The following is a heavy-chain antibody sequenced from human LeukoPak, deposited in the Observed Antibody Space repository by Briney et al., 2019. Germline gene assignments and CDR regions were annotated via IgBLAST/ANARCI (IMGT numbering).Heavy chain of an antibody. Sequence: SETLSLTCTVSGGSISSGDYYWSWIRQPPGKGLEWIGYIYYSGSTYYNPSLKSRVTISVDTSKNQFSLKLSSVTAADTAVYYCARIVRVTRWFDPWGQGTLVTVSS. CDR3: ARIVRVTRWFDP. CDR2: IYYSGST. CDR1: GGSISSGDYY. J-gene: IGHJ5*02. V-gene: IGHV4-30-4*01. D-gene: IGHD1-26*01.